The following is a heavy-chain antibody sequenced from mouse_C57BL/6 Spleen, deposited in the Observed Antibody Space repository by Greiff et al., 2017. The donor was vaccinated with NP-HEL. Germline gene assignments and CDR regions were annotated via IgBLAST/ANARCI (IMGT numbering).Heavy chain of an antibody. CDR2: INPSTGGT. V-gene: IGHV1-42*01. CDR1: GYSFTGYY. J-gene: IGHJ4*01. CDR3: ARFGGLRLYAMDY. Sequence: EVQLVESGPELVKPGASVKISCKASGYSFTGYYMNWVKQSPEKSLEWIGEINPSTGGTTYNQKFKAKATLTVDKSSSTAYMQLKSLTSEDSAVYYCARFGGLRLYAMDYWGQGTSVTVSS. D-gene: IGHD1-2*01.